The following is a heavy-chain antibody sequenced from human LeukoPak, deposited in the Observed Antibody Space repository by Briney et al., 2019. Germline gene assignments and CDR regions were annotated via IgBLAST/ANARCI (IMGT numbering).Heavy chain of an antibody. J-gene: IGHJ6*03. Sequence: ASVKVSCKASGFALTTYNIVWLRQAPGQGLEWVGWVTAFNENTHYSRKVQGRVTMTRDTSTSTAYMELRSLRFDDTAVYYCARNTHGYKFSMDVWGKGTTVTVSS. CDR3: ARNTHGYKFSMDV. V-gene: IGHV1-18*01. D-gene: IGHD5-24*01. CDR2: VTAFNENT. CDR1: GFALTTYN.